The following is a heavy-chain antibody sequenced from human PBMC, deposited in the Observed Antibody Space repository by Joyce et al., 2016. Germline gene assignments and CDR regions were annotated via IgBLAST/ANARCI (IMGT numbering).Heavy chain of an antibody. V-gene: IGHV3-74*03. CDR1: GFMFSHYW. CDR2: INGDATSI. J-gene: IGHJ5*02. CDR3: TRSDWFDP. Sequence: EVQLVESGGDLVQPGGSLKLSCAASGFMFSHYWMHWVRQAPGKELVWVSRINGDATSITYADSVKGRFTSSRDNAKNTLYLQLTSLRAEDTAVYYCTRSDWFDPWGQGTLVTVSS.